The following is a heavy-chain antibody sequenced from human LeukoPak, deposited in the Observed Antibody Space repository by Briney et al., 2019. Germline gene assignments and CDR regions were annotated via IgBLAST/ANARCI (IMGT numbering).Heavy chain of an antibody. CDR1: GFTFSNYG. J-gene: IGHJ4*02. CDR2: IWYDGSNR. Sequence: GGSLRLSCAASGFTFSNYGMHWVRQAPGKGLEWVAFIWYDGSNRYYADSVKGRFTISRDNSKNTVYLQMNSLRAEDTAVYYCAKVLAVTSYGAKSVFDHWGQGTLVTVSS. V-gene: IGHV3-30*02. CDR3: AKVLAVTSYGAKSVFDH. D-gene: IGHD4-23*01.